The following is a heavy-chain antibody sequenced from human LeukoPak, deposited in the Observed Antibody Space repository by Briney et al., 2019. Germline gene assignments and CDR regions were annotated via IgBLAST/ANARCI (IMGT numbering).Heavy chain of an antibody. J-gene: IGHJ6*03. D-gene: IGHD2-2*01. CDR3: AKSSSSRYYYYYYIDV. CDR2: IRYDGSNK. Sequence: PGGSLRLSCAASGFTFSSYGMHWVRQAPGKGLEWVAFIRYDGSNKYYADSVKGRFTISRDNAKKSLYLQMNSLRAEDMALYYCAKSSSSRYYYYYYIDVWGKGTTVTVSS. CDR1: GFTFSSYG. V-gene: IGHV3-30*02.